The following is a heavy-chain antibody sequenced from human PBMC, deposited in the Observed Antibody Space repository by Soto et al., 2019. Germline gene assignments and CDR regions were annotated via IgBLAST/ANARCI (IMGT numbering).Heavy chain of an antibody. CDR1: GGSISSGGYY. V-gene: IGHV4-31*03. CDR2: IYYSGST. J-gene: IGHJ4*02. CDR3: AREGSTSCYDY. Sequence: SETLSLTCTVSGGSISSGGYYWSWIRQHPGKGLEWIGYIYYSGSTYYNPSLKSRVTISVDTSKNQFSLKLSSLTAADTAVYYCAREGSTSCYDYWGQGTLVTVSS. D-gene: IGHD2-2*01.